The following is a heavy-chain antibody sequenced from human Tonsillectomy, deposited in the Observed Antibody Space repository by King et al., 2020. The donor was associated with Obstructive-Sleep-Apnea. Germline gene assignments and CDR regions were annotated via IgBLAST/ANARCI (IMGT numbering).Heavy chain of an antibody. D-gene: IGHD1-26*01. CDR2: MSPKNDNT. Sequence: VQLVESGAEVKRPGASVKVSCKASGYTFTNYDVNWVRQATGQGLEWMGWMSPKNDNTGYAQKFQGRVTMTRDTSINTAFIELSSLTSEDTAVDYCARGVDAGVDYWGQGTLVTVSS. CDR1: GYTFTNYD. V-gene: IGHV1-8*01. CDR3: ARGVDAGVDY. J-gene: IGHJ4*02.